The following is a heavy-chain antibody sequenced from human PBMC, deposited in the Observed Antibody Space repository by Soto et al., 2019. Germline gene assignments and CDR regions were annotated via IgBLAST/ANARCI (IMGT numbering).Heavy chain of an antibody. D-gene: IGHD1-26*01. CDR1: GFTFSSYA. CDR3: AKDHLYSGSDRATYGLDV. V-gene: IGHV3-23*01. CDR2: ISGSGGRA. J-gene: IGHJ6*02. Sequence: GGSLRLSCAASGFTFSSYAMSWVRQAPGKGLEWVSAISGSGGRAYYVDSVKGRFDISRDNSKNTLFLHMNSLRDEDTAVYYCAKDHLYSGSDRATYGLDVWGQGTTVTVSS.